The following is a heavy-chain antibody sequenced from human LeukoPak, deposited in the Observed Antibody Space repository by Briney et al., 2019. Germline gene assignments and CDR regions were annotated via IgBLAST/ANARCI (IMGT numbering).Heavy chain of an antibody. CDR2: ISSSSSYI. D-gene: IGHD6-13*01. J-gene: IGHJ4*02. CDR3: ARAVDPGYSSSWYYFDY. Sequence: GGSLRLSCAASGFTFSSYSMNWGRQAPGKGLGWVSSISSSSSYIYYADSVKGRFTISRDNAKNSLYLQMNSLRAEDTAVYYCARAVDPGYSSSWYYFDYWGQGTLVTVSS. CDR1: GFTFSSYS. V-gene: IGHV3-21*01.